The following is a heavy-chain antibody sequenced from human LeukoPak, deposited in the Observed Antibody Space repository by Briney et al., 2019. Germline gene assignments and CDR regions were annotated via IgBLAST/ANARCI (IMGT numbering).Heavy chain of an antibody. CDR1: GGTFSSYA. V-gene: IGHV1-69*13. D-gene: IGHD5-18*01. CDR2: IIPIFGTA. Sequence: ASVKVSCKASGGTFSSYAISWVRQAPGRGLEWMGGIIPIFGTANYAQKFQGRVTITADESTSTAYMELSSLRSEDTAVYYCASSKGYSYGTWGQGTLVTVSS. J-gene: IGHJ5*02. CDR3: ASSKGYSYGT.